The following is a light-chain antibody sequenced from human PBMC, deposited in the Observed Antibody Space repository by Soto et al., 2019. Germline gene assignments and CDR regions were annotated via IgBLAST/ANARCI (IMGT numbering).Light chain of an antibody. J-gene: IGLJ2*01. V-gene: IGLV6-57*02. CDR1: SGSIASNY. CDR3: QSYDSSLSVV. CDR2: EDN. Sequence: NFMLTQPHSVSESPGKTVTISCTGSSGSIASNYVQWYQQRPGSAPTTVIYEDNQRPSGVPDRFSGSIDSSSNSASLTISGLKTEDEADYYCQSYDSSLSVVFGGGTKLTVL.